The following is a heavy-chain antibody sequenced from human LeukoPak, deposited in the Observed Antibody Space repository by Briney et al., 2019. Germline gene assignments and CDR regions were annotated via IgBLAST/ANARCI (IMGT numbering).Heavy chain of an antibody. CDR1: GFTFSSYG. J-gene: IGHJ6*03. CDR3: ARDPYSGNYGNYYYYYMDV. V-gene: IGHV3-48*01. CDR2: ISGSSDII. Sequence: GGSLRLSCAVSGFTFSSYGMNWVHQAPGKGLEWVSYISGSSDIIHYTESVKGRFTISRDNAKNSVYLQMNSLRAEDTALYYCARDPYSGNYGNYYYYYMDVWGKGTTVTVSS. D-gene: IGHD1-26*01.